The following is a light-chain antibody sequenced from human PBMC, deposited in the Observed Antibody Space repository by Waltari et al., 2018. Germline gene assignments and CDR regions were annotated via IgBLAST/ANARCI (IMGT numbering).Light chain of an antibody. V-gene: IGLV2-18*02. CDR1: SSDVGGYNR. J-gene: IGLJ2*01. CDR3: SSYTSSSTVV. CDR2: EVT. Sequence: QSALTQPPSVSGSPGQSVTISCTGTSSDVGGYNRVPWYQQSPGTAPKLMIYEVTNRPSGVPDRFSGSKSGNTASLTISGLQAEDEADYFCSSYTSSSTVVFGGGTKLTVL.